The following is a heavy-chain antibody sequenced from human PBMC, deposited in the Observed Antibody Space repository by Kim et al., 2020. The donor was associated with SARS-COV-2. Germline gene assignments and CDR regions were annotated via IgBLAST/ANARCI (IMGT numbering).Heavy chain of an antibody. J-gene: IGHJ2*01. Sequence: GESLKISCKGSGYSFTSYWISWVRQMPGKGLEWMGRIDPSDSYTNYSPSFQGHVTISADKSISTAYLQWSSLKASDTAMYYCARRQYSSGWYEWGSWYFDLWGRGTLVTVSS. CDR3: ARRQYSSGWYEWGSWYFDL. CDR1: GYSFTSYW. D-gene: IGHD6-19*01. CDR2: IDPSDSYT. V-gene: IGHV5-10-1*01.